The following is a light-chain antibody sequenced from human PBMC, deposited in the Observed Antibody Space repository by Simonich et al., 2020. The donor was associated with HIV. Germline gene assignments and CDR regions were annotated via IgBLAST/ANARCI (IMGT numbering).Light chain of an antibody. CDR3: QQYSSSSFS. J-gene: IGKJ4*01. Sequence: VSPGERATLSCRASQSVSSSYLAWYQQKPGQAPRLLIYGASSRATGIPDRFSGSGSGTDFTLTISRLEPEDFAVYYCQQYSSSSFSFGGGTTVEIK. CDR2: GAS. CDR1: QSVSSSY. V-gene: IGKV3-20*01.